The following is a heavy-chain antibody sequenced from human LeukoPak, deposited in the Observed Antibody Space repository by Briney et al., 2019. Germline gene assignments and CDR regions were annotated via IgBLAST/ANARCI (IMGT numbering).Heavy chain of an antibody. D-gene: IGHD3-10*01. CDR2: INPSGGST. J-gene: IGHJ6*03. CDR1: GYTFTTDY. V-gene: IGHV1-46*01. CDR3: ARARGSGSYYGHDYYYYYYMDV. Sequence: ASVKVSCKASGYTFTTDYIHWVRQAPGQGLEWMGIINPSGGSTTYAQKFQGRVIMTGDTSTSTVYMELRSLRSEGTAVYYCARARGSGSYYGHDYYYYYYMDVWGQGTTVTVSS.